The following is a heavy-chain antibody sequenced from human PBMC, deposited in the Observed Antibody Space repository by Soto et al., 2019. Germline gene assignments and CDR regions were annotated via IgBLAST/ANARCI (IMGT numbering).Heavy chain of an antibody. CDR2: INAGNGNT. Sequence: GASVKVSCKASGYTFTSYAMHWVRQAPGQRLEWMGWINAGNGNTKYSQKFQGRVTITRDTSASTAYMELSSLRSEDTAVYYCARVFRELSSHPYYYYGMDVWGQGTTVTVSS. V-gene: IGHV1-3*01. CDR1: GYTFTSYA. J-gene: IGHJ6*02. CDR3: ARVFRELSSHPYYYYGMDV. D-gene: IGHD3-16*02.